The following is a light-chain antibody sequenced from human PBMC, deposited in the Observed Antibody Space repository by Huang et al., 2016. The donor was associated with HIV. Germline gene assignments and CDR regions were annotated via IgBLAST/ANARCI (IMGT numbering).Light chain of an antibody. V-gene: IGKV1-9*01. Sequence: IQLTQSPSSLSASVGDRVTITCRASQDLGSYLAWYQQKPGKAPKLLIYAASTLQRGVPSRISGGGSETDFTLTISSLQSDDFATYYCQQVNSYPSLTFGGGTKVDIK. CDR3: QQVNSYPSLT. J-gene: IGKJ4*01. CDR2: AAS. CDR1: QDLGSY.